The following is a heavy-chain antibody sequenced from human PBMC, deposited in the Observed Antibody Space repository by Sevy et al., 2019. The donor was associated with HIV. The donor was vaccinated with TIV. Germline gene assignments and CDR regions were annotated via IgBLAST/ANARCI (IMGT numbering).Heavy chain of an antibody. CDR1: GFTFSYAW. J-gene: IGHJ6*02. V-gene: IGHV3-15*01. CDR2: IKSKADGGTT. Sequence: GGSLRLSCAASGFTFSYAWMSWVRQAPGKGLEWLGRIKSKADGGTTDHAAPVKGRFTISRDDSKNTLYLQMNSLKTEDTAVYYCSTDPIIVLLVTDGMDVWGQGTTVTVSS. CDR3: STDPIIVLLVTDGMDV. D-gene: IGHD2-21*02.